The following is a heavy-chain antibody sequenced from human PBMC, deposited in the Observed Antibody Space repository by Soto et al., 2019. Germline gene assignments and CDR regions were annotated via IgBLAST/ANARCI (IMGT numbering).Heavy chain of an antibody. CDR2: ISAYNGNT. CDR3: AASLTIFGVVPSPFDY. Sequence: GTPAKFSCKASGYTFTSYGISWVRQAPGQGLEWMGWISAYNGNTNYAQKLQGRVTMTTDTSTSTAYMELRSLRSDDTAVYYCAASLTIFGVVPSPFDYWGQGTLVTVSS. CDR1: GYTFTSYG. D-gene: IGHD3-3*01. J-gene: IGHJ4*02. V-gene: IGHV1-18*04.